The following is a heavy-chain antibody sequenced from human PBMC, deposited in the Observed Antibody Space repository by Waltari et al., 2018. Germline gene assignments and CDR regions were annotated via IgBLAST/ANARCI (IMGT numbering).Heavy chain of an antibody. CDR3: AREGVDYYDSSGGDY. J-gene: IGHJ4*02. CDR1: GGTFSSYA. CDR2: IIPIFGTA. V-gene: IGHV1-69*05. Sequence: QVQLVQSGAEVKKPGSSVKVSCKASGGTFSSYAISWVRQAPGQGLEWMGGIIPIFGTANYAQNFQGRVTITTDEPTSTAYMELSSLRSEDTAVYYCAREGVDYYDSSGGDYWGQGTLVTVSS. D-gene: IGHD3-22*01.